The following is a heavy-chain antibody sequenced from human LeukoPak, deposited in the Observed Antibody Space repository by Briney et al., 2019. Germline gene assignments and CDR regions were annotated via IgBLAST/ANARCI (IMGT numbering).Heavy chain of an antibody. CDR1: GGAFSGYY. J-gene: IGHJ4*02. Sequence: SETLSLTCVVYGGAFSGYYWSWIRQPPGKGLEWIGEINHRGSTDYNPSLKSRVSISVDTSKDQFSLKLTSVTAADTAVYYCAGKAVAGPYFDYWGQGTLVTVSS. D-gene: IGHD6-19*01. CDR2: INHRGST. CDR3: AGKAVAGPYFDY. V-gene: IGHV4-34*01.